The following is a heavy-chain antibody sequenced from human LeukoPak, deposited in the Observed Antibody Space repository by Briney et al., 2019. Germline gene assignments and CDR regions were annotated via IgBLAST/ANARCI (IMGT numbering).Heavy chain of an antibody. J-gene: IGHJ4*02. V-gene: IGHV3-23*01. CDR3: AKVYSAGCYPGYFDY. Sequence: GGSLRLSCAASGFTFSSYGMSWVRQAPGKGLEWVSAISGSGGSTFYADSVKGRFTISRDNSKNTLYLQMNSLRAEDTAVYYCAKVYSAGCYPGYFDYWGQGTLVTVSS. CDR1: GFTFSSYG. D-gene: IGHD6-19*01. CDR2: ISGSGGST.